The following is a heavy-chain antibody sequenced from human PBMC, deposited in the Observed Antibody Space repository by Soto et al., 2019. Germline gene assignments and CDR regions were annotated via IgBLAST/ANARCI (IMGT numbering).Heavy chain of an antibody. CDR1: GFTFDDYD. CDR2: ITWNGGRT. J-gene: IGHJ4*02. Sequence: EVQLVESGGSVVRPGGSLRLSCAASGFTFDDYDMTWVRQAPGKGLEWVSGITWNGGRTGYADSVKGRFTISRDNAKNSLYMQMNSLRAEDTALYYCARLYGGNDYWGQGTLVTVSS. V-gene: IGHV3-20*04. CDR3: ARLYGGNDY. D-gene: IGHD4-17*01.